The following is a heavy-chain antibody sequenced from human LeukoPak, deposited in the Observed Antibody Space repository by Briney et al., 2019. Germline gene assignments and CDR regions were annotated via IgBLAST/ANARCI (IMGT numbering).Heavy chain of an antibody. CDR2: LSGSGGSR. CDR1: GFTFSSYA. Sequence: GGSLRLSCAASGFTFSSYAMSWVRQAPGKGLEWVSALSGSGGSRYYADSVKGRFTIARDNSKNTLYLQMNSLRAEDTAVYYCAKAIYSSSRMDVWGQGTTVTVSS. J-gene: IGHJ6*02. V-gene: IGHV3-23*01. D-gene: IGHD6-13*01. CDR3: AKAIYSSSRMDV.